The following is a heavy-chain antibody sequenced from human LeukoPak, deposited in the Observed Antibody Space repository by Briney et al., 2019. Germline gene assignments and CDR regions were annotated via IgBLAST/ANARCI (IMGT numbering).Heavy chain of an antibody. V-gene: IGHV1-8*01. CDR2: MSPNSGDT. CDR3: ARGGRIAAAGLNRGY. Sequence: GASVKVSCKASGYTFTSYDINWVRHATGQGLEWMGWMSPNSGDTGYAQKFQGRVTMTRDTSISTAYMELSRLRSDDTAVYYCARGGRIAAAGLNRGYWGQGTLVTVSS. CDR1: GYTFTSYD. J-gene: IGHJ4*02. D-gene: IGHD6-13*01.